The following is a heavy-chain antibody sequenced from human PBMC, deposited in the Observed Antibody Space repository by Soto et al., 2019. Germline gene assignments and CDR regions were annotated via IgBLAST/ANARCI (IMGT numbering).Heavy chain of an antibody. Sequence: DTLSLTCTVSDASVWSDSYFWTWIRQPPGKGLEWIAYISHTGDTNYNPSLKSRVTISIDTSRNQFSLTVTSVTAADTAVYFCARIVVGVTVDLWGQGSLVTVSS. CDR1: DASVWSDSYF. D-gene: IGHD1-26*01. J-gene: IGHJ4*02. CDR2: ISHTGDT. V-gene: IGHV4-61*01. CDR3: ARIVVGVTVDL.